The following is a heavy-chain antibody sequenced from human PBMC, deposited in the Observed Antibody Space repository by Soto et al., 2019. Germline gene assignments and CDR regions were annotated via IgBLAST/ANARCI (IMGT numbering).Heavy chain of an antibody. CDR3: ARIRAYYESSGYYY. J-gene: IGHJ4*02. V-gene: IGHV3-74*01. D-gene: IGHD3-22*01. CDR1: GFTFSSYW. CDR2: INSDGSST. Sequence: EVQRVESGGGLVQPGESLRLSCADSGFTFSSYWMHWVRQAPGKGLVWVSRINSDGSSTSYADSVKGRFTISRDNAKNTLYLHMNSLRAEDTAVYYCARIRAYYESSGYYYWGQGTLVTVSS.